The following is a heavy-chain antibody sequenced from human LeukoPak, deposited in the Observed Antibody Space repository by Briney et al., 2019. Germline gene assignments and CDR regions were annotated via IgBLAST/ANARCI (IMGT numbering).Heavy chain of an antibody. Sequence: EASVKVSCKASGYTFTSYGISWVRQAPGQGLEWMGWINPNSGGTNYAQKFQGRVTMTRDTSISTAYMELSRLRSDDTAVYYCAREWELLASDAFDIWGQGTMVTVSS. CDR3: AREWELLASDAFDI. J-gene: IGHJ3*02. CDR1: GYTFTSYG. D-gene: IGHD1-26*01. V-gene: IGHV1-2*02. CDR2: INPNSGGT.